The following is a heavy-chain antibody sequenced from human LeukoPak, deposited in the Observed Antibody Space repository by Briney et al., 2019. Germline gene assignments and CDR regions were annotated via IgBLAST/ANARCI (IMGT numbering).Heavy chain of an antibody. CDR1: GDSLSTYH. Sequence: KTSETLSLTCSVSGDSLSTYHWNWIRKPPGKGLEWIGYMQSTGNSNYNPSLKSRVNIFIDTSKNQFVLNLRSVTAADAAVYYCARDKRQSYGRYFDPWGQGMLVTVSS. CDR3: ARDKRQSYGRYFDP. CDR2: MQSTGNS. V-gene: IGHV4-59*01. D-gene: IGHD5-18*01. J-gene: IGHJ4*02.